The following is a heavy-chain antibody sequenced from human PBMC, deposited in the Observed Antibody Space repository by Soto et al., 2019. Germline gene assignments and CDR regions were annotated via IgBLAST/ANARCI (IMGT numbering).Heavy chain of an antibody. J-gene: IGHJ5*02. CDR2: IYYSGST. Sequence: QVQLQESGPGLVKPSQTLSLTCTVSGGSISSGGNYWSWNRQHPGKGLEWIGYIYYSGSTYYNPSLKIRVTISVDTSKDQFSLKLSSGTAADTAVYFCARAVGTTSNWFDPWGQGTLVTVSS. V-gene: IGHV4-31*03. D-gene: IGHD1-26*01. CDR3: ARAVGTTSNWFDP. CDR1: GGSISSGGNY.